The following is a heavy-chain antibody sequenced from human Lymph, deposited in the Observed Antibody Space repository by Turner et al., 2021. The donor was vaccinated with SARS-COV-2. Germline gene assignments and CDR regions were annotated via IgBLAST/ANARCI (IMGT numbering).Heavy chain of an antibody. Sequence: QVQLVQSGAEVTKPGASVKVSCKASGYTFTGYYMHWVRQAPGQGLEWMGWINPNSAGTNYAQKFQGRVTMTRDTSISTAYMELSRLRSDDTAVYYCARDVERYNDFWSGYSGGYGLDVWGQGTTVTVSS. J-gene: IGHJ6*02. D-gene: IGHD3-3*01. CDR1: GYTFTGYY. CDR2: INPNSAGT. V-gene: IGHV1-2*02. CDR3: ARDVERYNDFWSGYSGGYGLDV.